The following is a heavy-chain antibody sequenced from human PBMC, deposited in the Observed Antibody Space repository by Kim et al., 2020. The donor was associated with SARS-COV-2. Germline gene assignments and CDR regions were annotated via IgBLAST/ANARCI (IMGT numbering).Heavy chain of an antibody. V-gene: IGHV4-34*01. CDR2: INHSGST. D-gene: IGHD6-13*01. Sequence: SETLSLTCAVYGGSFSGYYWSWIRQPPGKGLEWIGEINHSGSTNYNPSLKSRVTISVDTSKNQFSLKLSSVTAADTAVYYCARAPLTNSSSWYSSLFYYYYGMDVWGQGTTVTVSS. CDR3: ARAPLTNSSSWYSSLFYYYYGMDV. CDR1: GGSFSGYY. J-gene: IGHJ6*02.